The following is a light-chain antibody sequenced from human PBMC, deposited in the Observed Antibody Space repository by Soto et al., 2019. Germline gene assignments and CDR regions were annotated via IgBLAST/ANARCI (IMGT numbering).Light chain of an antibody. CDR1: QSVFSS. J-gene: IGKJ1*01. V-gene: IGKV3D-15*01. CDR3: QHYGYSQWT. CDR2: DAS. Sequence: EIVVTQAPAPLSVSPGERATLSCRASQSVFSSLAWYQQKPGQAPRLLISDASNRATGIPARFSGSGSGTEFTLTITRLEPEDSVVYFCQHYGYSQWTLGQGTKV.